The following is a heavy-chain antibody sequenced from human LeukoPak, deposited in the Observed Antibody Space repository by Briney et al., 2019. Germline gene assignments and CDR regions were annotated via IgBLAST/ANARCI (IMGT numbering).Heavy chain of an antibody. V-gene: IGHV1-3*01. D-gene: IGHD5-24*01. CDR1: GYTFTSYA. J-gene: IGHJ3*02. Sequence: ASVKVSCKASGYTFTSYAMHWVRQAPGQRLEWMGWINAGNGNTKYSQKFQGRVTITRDTSASTAYMELSSLRSEDTAVYYCARDCRDGYKWGAFDIWGQGTMVTVSS. CDR3: ARDCRDGYKWGAFDI. CDR2: INAGNGNT.